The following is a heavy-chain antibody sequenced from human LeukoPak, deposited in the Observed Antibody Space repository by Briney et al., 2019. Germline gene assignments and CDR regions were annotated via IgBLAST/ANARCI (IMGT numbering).Heavy chain of an antibody. CDR3: AKDLDCSSTSCQSPFDY. Sequence: GGSLRLSCAASGFTFSSYAMSWVRQAPGKGLEWVSAISGSGGSTYYADSVKGRFTISRDNSKNTLYLQMNSLRAEDTAVYYCAKDLDCSSTSCQSPFDYWGQGTLVTVSS. CDR2: ISGSGGST. D-gene: IGHD2-2*01. V-gene: IGHV3-23*01. J-gene: IGHJ4*02. CDR1: GFTFSSYA.